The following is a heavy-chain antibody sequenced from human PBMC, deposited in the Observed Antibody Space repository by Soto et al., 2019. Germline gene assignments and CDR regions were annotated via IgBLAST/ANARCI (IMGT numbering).Heavy chain of an antibody. D-gene: IGHD2-15*01. Sequence: SETLSLTCAVYGGSFSGYYWSWIRQPPGKGLEWIGEINHSGSTNYNPSLKSRVTISVDTSKNQFSLKLSSVTAADTAVYYCARFIVDNLHDAFDIWGQGTMVTVSS. CDR3: ARFIVDNLHDAFDI. CDR2: INHSGST. CDR1: GGSFSGYY. J-gene: IGHJ3*02. V-gene: IGHV4-34*01.